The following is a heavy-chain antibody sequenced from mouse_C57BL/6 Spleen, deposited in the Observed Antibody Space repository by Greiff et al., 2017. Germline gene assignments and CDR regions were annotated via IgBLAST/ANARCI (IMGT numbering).Heavy chain of an antibody. CDR2: IHPNSGST. Sequence: QVQLQQPGAELVKPGASVKLSCKASGYTFTSYWMHWVKQRPGQGLEWIGMIHPNSGSTNYNEKFKSKATLTVDKSSSTAYMLLRSLTSEDSAAYYCARALYDYDGSYFDYWGQGTTLTVSS. D-gene: IGHD2-4*01. CDR1: GYTFTSYW. CDR3: ARALYDYDGSYFDY. J-gene: IGHJ2*01. V-gene: IGHV1-64*01.